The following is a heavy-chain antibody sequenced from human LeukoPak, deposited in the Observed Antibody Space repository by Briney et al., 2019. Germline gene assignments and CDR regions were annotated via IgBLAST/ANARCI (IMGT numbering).Heavy chain of an antibody. CDR2: IYSSGST. CDR3: ASTSIAVAGTSFDY. J-gene: IGHJ4*02. CDR1: GGSISSYF. Sequence: SETLSLTCTFSGGSISSYFWSSIRQPAGKGLEWIGRIYSSGSTNYNPSLKSRVTMSVDTSKNQFSLQLSSVTAADTAVYYCASTSIAVAGTSFDYWGQGTLVTVSS. V-gene: IGHV4-4*07. D-gene: IGHD6-19*01.